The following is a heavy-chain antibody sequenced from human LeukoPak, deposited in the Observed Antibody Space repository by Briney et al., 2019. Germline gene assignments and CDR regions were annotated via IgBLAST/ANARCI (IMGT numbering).Heavy chain of an antibody. CDR1: GFTISSNY. Sequence: GGSLRLSRAASGFTISSNYVSWVRQAPGKGLAWVSVIYSGGSTYYADSVKGRFTISRDNSKNTLYLQMNSLRAEDTAVYYCAKDGREWPRSLDYWGQGTLVTVSS. J-gene: IGHJ4*02. V-gene: IGHV3-53*01. CDR2: IYSGGST. D-gene: IGHD5-12*01. CDR3: AKDGREWPRSLDY.